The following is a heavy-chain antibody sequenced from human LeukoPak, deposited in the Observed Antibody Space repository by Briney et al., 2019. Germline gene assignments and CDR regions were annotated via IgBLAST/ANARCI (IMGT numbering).Heavy chain of an antibody. CDR3: ARVDSSGFFNAAFDI. J-gene: IGHJ3*02. V-gene: IGHV3-33*01. Sequence: AGGSLRLSCAASGFTFSSYGMHWVRQAPGKGLEWVAVIWYDGSNKYYADSVKGRFTISRDNSKNTLYLQMNSLRAEDTAVYYCARVDSSGFFNAAFDIWGQGTMVTVSS. D-gene: IGHD6-19*01. CDR1: GFTFSSYG. CDR2: IWYDGSNK.